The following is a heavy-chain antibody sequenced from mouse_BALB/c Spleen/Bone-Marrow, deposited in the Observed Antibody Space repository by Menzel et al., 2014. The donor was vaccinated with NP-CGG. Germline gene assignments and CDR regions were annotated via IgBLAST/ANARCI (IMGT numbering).Heavy chain of an antibody. CDR3: ARVYYDYDWWYFDV. V-gene: IGHV2-6-7*01. D-gene: IGHD2-4*01. J-gene: IGHJ1*01. CDR1: GFSLTGYG. CDR2: IWGDGNT. Sequence: QLQESGPGLVAPSQSLSITCTVSGFSLTGYGVNWVRQPPGKGLEWLGMIWGDGNTDYNSDLKSRLSISKDNSKSQVFLKMNSLQTDDTARYYCARVYYDYDWWYFDVWGAGTTVTVSS.